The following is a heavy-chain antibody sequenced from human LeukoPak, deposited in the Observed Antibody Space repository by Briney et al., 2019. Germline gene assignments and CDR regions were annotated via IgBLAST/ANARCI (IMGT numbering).Heavy chain of an antibody. Sequence: PGGCLRLTCAASGSTIGKNWMDSVRQAPRKGRVWVSRINGDGSSTTYADSVKGRFTISRDTANNTLYLQMNSLRAEDTAVYFCAREHWNDGLNWFDPWGQGTLVTVSS. V-gene: IGHV3-74*01. J-gene: IGHJ5*02. CDR1: GSTIGKNW. CDR3: AREHWNDGLNWFDP. CDR2: INGDGSST. D-gene: IGHD1-1*01.